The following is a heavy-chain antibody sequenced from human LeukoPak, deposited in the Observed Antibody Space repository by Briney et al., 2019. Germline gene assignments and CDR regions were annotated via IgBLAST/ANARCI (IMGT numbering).Heavy chain of an antibody. Sequence: PSETLPLTCTVSGDSISSSNYYWVWIRQPPGKGLEWIGTIYYSGDTYYNPSLKSRVTISVDTSKKQFSLKLTSVTAADTAVYYCARLVGEYWYFDLWGRGTLVTVSS. CDR3: ARLVGEYWYFDL. J-gene: IGHJ2*01. V-gene: IGHV4-39*01. CDR2: IYYSGDT. D-gene: IGHD6-6*01. CDR1: GDSISSSNYY.